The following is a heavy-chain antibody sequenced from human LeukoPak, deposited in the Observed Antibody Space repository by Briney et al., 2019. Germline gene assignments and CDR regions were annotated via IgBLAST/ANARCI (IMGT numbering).Heavy chain of an antibody. J-gene: IGHJ4*02. CDR1: GGSISSYY. V-gene: IGHV4-59*01. CDR3: ARVGGHYYGSMAYYFDY. CDR2: IYYSGST. Sequence: SETLSLTCTVSGGSISSYYWSWIRQPPGKGLEWIGYIYYSGSTNYNPSLKSRVTISVDTSKNQFSLKLSSVTAADTAVYYCARVGGHYYGSMAYYFDYWGQGTLVTVSS. D-gene: IGHD3-10*01.